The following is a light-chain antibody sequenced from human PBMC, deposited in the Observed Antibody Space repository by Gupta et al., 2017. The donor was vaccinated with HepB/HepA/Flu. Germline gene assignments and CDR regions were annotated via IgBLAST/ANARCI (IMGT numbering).Light chain of an antibody. CDR1: NSNIGDND. CDR2: NIQ. J-gene: IGLJ3*02. CDR3: SAWDDSLKGLV. Sequence: QAVLSQPPSASGTPGHRVTISCSGSNSNIGDNDVNWYQHLPGTAPRLLIYNIQQRPSGVPDRFSGSKSGTSASLAISGLQSEDEAEYYCSAWDDSLKGLVLGGGTKLTVL. V-gene: IGLV1-44*01.